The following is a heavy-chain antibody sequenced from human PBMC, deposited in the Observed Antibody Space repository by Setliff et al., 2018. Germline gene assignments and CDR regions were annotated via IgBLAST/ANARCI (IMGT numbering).Heavy chain of an antibody. Sequence: SVKVSCKASGGTFSSYGISWVRQAPGQGLEWMGGTIPIFGTTNYAQKFQGRVTIITDESTNTAYMELSSLRSEDTAVYYCAREGVDARSSTDYRYYMDVWGKGTTVTV. V-gene: IGHV1-69*05. CDR3: AREGVDARSSTDYRYYMDV. D-gene: IGHD2-8*01. J-gene: IGHJ6*03. CDR2: TIPIFGTT. CDR1: GGTFSSYG.